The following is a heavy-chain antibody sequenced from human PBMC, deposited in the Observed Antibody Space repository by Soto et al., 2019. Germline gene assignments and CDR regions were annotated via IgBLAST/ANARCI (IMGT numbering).Heavy chain of an antibody. Sequence: QVQLQESGPGLVKPSETLSLTCTVSGGSISSYYWSWIRQPPGKGLEWIGYIYYSGSTNYNPSLKSRVTISVDTSKNQFSLKLSSVTAADTAVYYCARDNSGYDSAFDIWGQGTMVTVSS. J-gene: IGHJ3*02. CDR3: ARDNSGYDSAFDI. D-gene: IGHD5-12*01. CDR1: GGSISSYY. V-gene: IGHV4-59*01. CDR2: IYYSGST.